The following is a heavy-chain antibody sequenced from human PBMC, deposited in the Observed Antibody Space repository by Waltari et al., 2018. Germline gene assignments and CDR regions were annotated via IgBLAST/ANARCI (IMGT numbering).Heavy chain of an antibody. Sequence: QVQLQQWGAGLLKPSETLSLTCAVYGGSFSGYYWSWIRQPPGKGLEWIGEINHSGSTNYNPSLKSRVTISVDTSKNQFSLKLSSVTAADTAVYYCARGRTRYSSGWYGYWGQGTLVTVSS. J-gene: IGHJ4*02. CDR2: INHSGST. CDR1: GGSFSGYY. V-gene: IGHV4-34*01. D-gene: IGHD6-19*01. CDR3: ARGRTRYSSGWYGY.